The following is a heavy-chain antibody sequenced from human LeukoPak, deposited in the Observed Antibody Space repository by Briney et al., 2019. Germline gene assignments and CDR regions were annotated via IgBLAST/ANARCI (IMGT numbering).Heavy chain of an antibody. CDR1: GFTFSSYG. CDR2: IWYDGSNK. V-gene: IGHV3-33*06. CDR3: ANCVAEEDY. Sequence: GGSLRLSCAASGFTFSSYGIHWVRQAPGKGLEWVAVIWYDGSNKYYADSVKGRFTISRDNSKNTLYLQMNSLRAEDTAVYYCANCVAEEDYWGQGTLVTVSS. J-gene: IGHJ4*02. D-gene: IGHD1-14*01.